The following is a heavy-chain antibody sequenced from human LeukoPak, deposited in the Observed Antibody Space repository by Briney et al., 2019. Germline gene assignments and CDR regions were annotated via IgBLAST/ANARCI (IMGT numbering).Heavy chain of an antibody. V-gene: IGHV1-46*01. CDR3: ARGHDFWSGYPGAFDY. CDR2: INPSGGST. J-gene: IGHJ4*02. Sequence: ASVKVSCKASGYTFTSYYMHWVRQAPGQGLEWMGIINPSGGSTSYAQKFQGRVTMTRDTSTSRVYMELSSLRSEDTAVYYCARGHDFWSGYPGAFDYWGQGTLVTVSS. D-gene: IGHD3-3*01. CDR1: GYTFTSYY.